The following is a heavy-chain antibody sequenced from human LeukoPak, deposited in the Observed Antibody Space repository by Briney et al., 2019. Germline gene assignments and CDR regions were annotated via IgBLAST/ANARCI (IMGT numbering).Heavy chain of an antibody. CDR1: GGSISSYY. V-gene: IGHV4-59*08. CDR2: IYYSGST. D-gene: IGHD3-22*01. CDR3: ASTNYYDSSGYYYFDY. Sequence: SETLSLTCTVSGGSISSYYWSWIRQPPGKGLEWIGYIYYSGSTNYNPSLKSRVTISVDTSKNQFSLELSSVTAADTAVYYCASTNYYDSSGYYYFDYWGQGTLVTVSS. J-gene: IGHJ4*02.